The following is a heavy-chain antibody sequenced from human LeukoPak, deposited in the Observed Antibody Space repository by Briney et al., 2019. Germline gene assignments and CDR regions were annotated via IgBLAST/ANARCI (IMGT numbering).Heavy chain of an antibody. Sequence: ASVKVSCKASGYTFTGYYMHWVRQAPGQGLEWMGWINPNSGGTNYAQKFQGRVTMTRDTSISTAYMELSRLRSDDTAVYYCARDLQDIVVVPSNYYYYYMDVWGKGTTVTVSS. CDR3: ARDLQDIVVVPSNYYYYYMDV. J-gene: IGHJ6*03. CDR2: INPNSGGT. D-gene: IGHD2-2*01. CDR1: GYTFTGYY. V-gene: IGHV1-2*02.